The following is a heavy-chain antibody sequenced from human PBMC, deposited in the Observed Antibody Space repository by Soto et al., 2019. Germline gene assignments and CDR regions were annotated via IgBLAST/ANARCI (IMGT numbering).Heavy chain of an antibody. CDR1: GYTFITYG. Sequence: QVQLVQSGAEVKKPGASVKVSCKASGYTFITYGVSWVRQAPGQGLDWLGWISTYNGNTRYAERLQGRVTMTNDTTTNTDYMELRNLRSDDTAVYYCARGPTDYYDNSANYFLDYWGQGTLVTVS. CDR3: ARGPTDYYDNSANYFLDY. CDR2: ISTYNGNT. V-gene: IGHV1-18*01. J-gene: IGHJ4*02. D-gene: IGHD3-22*01.